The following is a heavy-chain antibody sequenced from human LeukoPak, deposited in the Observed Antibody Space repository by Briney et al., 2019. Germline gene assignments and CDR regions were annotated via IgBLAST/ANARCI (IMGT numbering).Heavy chain of an antibody. CDR2: ISGSGGST. J-gene: IGHJ4*02. CDR1: GFTLSSYA. V-gene: IGHV3-23*01. Sequence: GGSLRLSCAASGFTLSSYAMSWVRQAPGKGLEWVSAISGSGGSTYYADSVKGRFTISRDNSKNTLYLQMNSLRAEDTAVYYCAKQNYYGSGTPYYFDYWGQGTLVTVSS. D-gene: IGHD3-10*01. CDR3: AKQNYYGSGTPYYFDY.